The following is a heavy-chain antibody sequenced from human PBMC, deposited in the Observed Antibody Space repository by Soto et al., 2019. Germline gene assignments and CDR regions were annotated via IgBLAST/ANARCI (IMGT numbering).Heavy chain of an antibody. J-gene: IGHJ4*02. D-gene: IGHD3-16*01. V-gene: IGHV3-7*04. CDR1: GFTLRGYW. Sequence: EVQLVESGGGLVQPGGSLRLTCVASGFTLRGYWMSWVRQAPGKGLEWVANVNKDGSDERYVDSVKGRFTISRDNAKNSLYLQMNSLGAGDTAGYYCGGGGGNFDQWGQGTLVTVSS. CDR2: VNKDGSDE. CDR3: GGGGGNFDQ.